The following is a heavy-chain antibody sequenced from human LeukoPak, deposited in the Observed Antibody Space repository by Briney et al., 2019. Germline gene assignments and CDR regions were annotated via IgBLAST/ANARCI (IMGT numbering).Heavy chain of an antibody. CDR1: GFTFSSYG. V-gene: IGHV3-30*02. D-gene: IGHD6-6*01. CDR2: IRYDGSNK. J-gene: IGHJ4*01. Sequence: TGGSLRLSCAASGFTFSSYGMHWVRQAPGKGLEWVAFIRYDGSNKYYADSGKGRFTISRDNSKNTLYLQMNSLRAENTPVYYCPKHSADSTRWYSSSPWRYFDYWGHGTLVTVSS. CDR3: PKHSADSTRWYSSSPWRYFDY.